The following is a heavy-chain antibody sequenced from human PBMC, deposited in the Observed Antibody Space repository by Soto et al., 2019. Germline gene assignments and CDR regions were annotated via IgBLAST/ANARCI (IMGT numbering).Heavy chain of an antibody. Sequence: GGLRLSCAASGFTFSTYWMNWVRQAPGKGLEWVANIKEDGSEAYYVDSVKGRFTISRDNAKNSLYLDMNSLRGEDTAVYYCARDWGAPGRGSALGYYYHFGMDVWGQGTTVTVSS. CDR2: IKEDGSEA. V-gene: IGHV3-7*05. CDR3: ARDWGAPGRGSALGYYYHFGMDV. CDR1: GFTFSTYW. J-gene: IGHJ6*02. D-gene: IGHD3-16*01.